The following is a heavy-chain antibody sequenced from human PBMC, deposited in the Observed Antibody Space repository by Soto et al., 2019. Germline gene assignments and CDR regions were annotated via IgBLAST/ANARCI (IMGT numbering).Heavy chain of an antibody. J-gene: IGHJ6*03. D-gene: IGHD1-26*01. V-gene: IGHV4-34*01. CDR3: ARGVGPGGVYYYYYMDV. Sequence: SETLSLTCAVYGGSFSGYYWSWIRQPPGKGLEWIGEINHSGSTNYNPSLKSRVTISVDTSKNQFSLKLSSVTAADTAVYYCARGVGPGGVYYYYYMDVWGKGTTVTVSS. CDR1: GGSFSGYY. CDR2: INHSGST.